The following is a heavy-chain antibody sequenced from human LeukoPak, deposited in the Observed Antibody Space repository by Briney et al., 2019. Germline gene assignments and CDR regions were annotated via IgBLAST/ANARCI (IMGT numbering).Heavy chain of an antibody. J-gene: IGHJ4*02. CDR2: IYTSGST. Sequence: SETLSLTCTVSGGSISGGSYYWSWIRQPAGKGLEWIGRIYTSGSTNYNPSLKSRVTISVDTSKNQFSLKLSSVTAADTAVYYCARGHLTIFGADGVLDWGQGTLVTVSS. CDR1: GGSISGGSYY. D-gene: IGHD3-3*01. CDR3: ARGHLTIFGADGVLD. V-gene: IGHV4-61*02.